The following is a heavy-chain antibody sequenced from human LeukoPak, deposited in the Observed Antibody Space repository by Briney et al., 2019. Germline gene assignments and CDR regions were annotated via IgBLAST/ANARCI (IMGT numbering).Heavy chain of an antibody. J-gene: IGHJ6*03. CDR1: GYTFTSYG. CDR3: ARATGSGSYGYYYYYMDV. D-gene: IGHD3-10*01. Sequence: GASVKVSCKASGYTFTSYGISWVRQAPGQGLEWMGWISAYNGNTNYAQKLQGRVTMTTDTSTSTAYMELRSLRSDDTAVYYCARATGSGSYGYYYYYMDVWGKGTTVTVSS. CDR2: ISAYNGNT. V-gene: IGHV1-18*01.